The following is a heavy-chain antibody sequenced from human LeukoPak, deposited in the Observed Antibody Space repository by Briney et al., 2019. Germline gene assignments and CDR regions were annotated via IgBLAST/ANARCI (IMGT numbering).Heavy chain of an antibody. J-gene: IGHJ6*02. D-gene: IGHD3-9*01. Sequence: GGSLRLSCAASGFTFGTYAMSWVRQAPGKGLEWVSGISGSGGGTYYADSVKGQFSISRDNAKNTLYLQMNSLRVEDTAVYYCAKGDYDILTGSDVWGQGTTVTVAS. CDR3: AKGDYDILTGSDV. V-gene: IGHV3-23*01. CDR2: ISGSGGGT. CDR1: GFTFGTYA.